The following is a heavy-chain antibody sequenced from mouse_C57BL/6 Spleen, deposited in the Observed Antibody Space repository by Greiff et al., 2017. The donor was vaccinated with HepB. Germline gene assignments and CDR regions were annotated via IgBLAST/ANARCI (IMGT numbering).Heavy chain of an antibody. J-gene: IGHJ3*01. CDR3: TTAWFAY. CDR1: GYTFTDYE. Sequence: QVQLQQSGAELVRPGASVTLSCKASGYTFTDYEMHWVKQTPVHGLEWIGAIDPETGGTAYNQKFKSKAILTADKSSRTAYMELRSLTSEDSAVYYCTTAWFAYWGQGTLVTVSA. CDR2: IDPETGGT. V-gene: IGHV1-15*01.